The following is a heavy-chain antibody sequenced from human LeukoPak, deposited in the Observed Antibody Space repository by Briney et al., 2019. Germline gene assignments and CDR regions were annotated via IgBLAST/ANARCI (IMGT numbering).Heavy chain of an antibody. CDR2: IIPIFGTA. Sequence: RASVSVSCKASGGTFSIYAISWVRQAPGQGLEWMGGIIPIFGTANYAQKFQGRVTITADESTSTAYMELSSLRSEDTAVYYCARDKRDYYYGMDVWGQGTTVTVSS. CDR1: GGTFSIYA. J-gene: IGHJ6*02. CDR3: ARDKRDYYYGMDV. V-gene: IGHV1-69*13.